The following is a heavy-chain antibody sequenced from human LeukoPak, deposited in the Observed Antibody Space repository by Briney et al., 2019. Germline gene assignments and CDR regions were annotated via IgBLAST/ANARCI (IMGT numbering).Heavy chain of an antibody. CDR3: ARDLLASGILTGYYPFDY. Sequence: GGSLRLSCAASGFTFSSYSMNWVRQAPGKGLGWVSSISSSSSYIYYADSVKGRFTISRDNAKNSLYLQMNSLRAEDTAVYYCARDLLASGILTGYYPFDYWGQGTLVTVSS. V-gene: IGHV3-21*01. J-gene: IGHJ4*02. CDR1: GFTFSSYS. D-gene: IGHD3-9*01. CDR2: ISSSSSYI.